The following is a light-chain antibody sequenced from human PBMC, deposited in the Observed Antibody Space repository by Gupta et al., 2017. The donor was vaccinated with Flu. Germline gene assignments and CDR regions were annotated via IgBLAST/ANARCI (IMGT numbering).Light chain of an antibody. J-gene: IGKJ2*01. Sequence: IVLMQSPGSLSLSPGERATLSCRASQSLSSSSLAWYQQKPGQAPRLVIYGGSTRATDIPDTFSGSGYGTEFALTIIRREPEDFAVYYCYHDGSSGYIFGQGTKLEIK. CDR3: YHDGSSGYI. V-gene: IGKV3-20*01. CDR1: QSLSSSS. CDR2: GGS.